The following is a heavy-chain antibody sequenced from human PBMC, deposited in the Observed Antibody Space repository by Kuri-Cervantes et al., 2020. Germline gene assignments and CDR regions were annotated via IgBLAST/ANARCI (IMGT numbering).Heavy chain of an antibody. V-gene: IGHV1-69*06. Sequence: SVKVSCKASGGTFSNYTISWVRQAPGQGLEWMGGIIPMFGTANFAQKFQGRVTITADKFTSTVYMEKSSLRSEDTAVYYCARSRIAVAEYYYYYMDVWGKGTTVTVSS. CDR1: GGTFSNYT. CDR3: ARSRIAVAEYYYYYMDV. D-gene: IGHD6-19*01. J-gene: IGHJ6*03. CDR2: IIPMFGTA.